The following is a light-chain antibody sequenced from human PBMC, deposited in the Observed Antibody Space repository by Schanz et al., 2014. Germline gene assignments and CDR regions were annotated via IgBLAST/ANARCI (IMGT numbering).Light chain of an antibody. CDR3: SSYTTSSTLWV. CDR2: DVS. Sequence: QSALTQPASVSGSPGQSITISCTATGSADGAFTYVSWYQQHPGKAPKLMIYDVSNRPSGVSNRFSGSKSGNTASLTISGLQAEDEADYYCSSYTTSSTLWVFGGGTKVPS. CDR1: GSADGAFTY. J-gene: IGLJ3*02. V-gene: IGLV2-14*01.